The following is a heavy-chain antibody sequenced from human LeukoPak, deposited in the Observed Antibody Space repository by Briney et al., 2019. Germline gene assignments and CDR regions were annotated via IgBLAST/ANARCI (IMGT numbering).Heavy chain of an antibody. CDR1: EFSFETYW. CDR3: ARGETMDV. Sequence: TGGSLRLSCVALEFSFETYWMSWVRQAPGKGPEWVANINEDGSEKHYVGSVRGRFTISRDNADNSLHLQMNSLRPEDMAVYYCARGETMDVWGKGTTLTVSS. D-gene: IGHD5-24*01. V-gene: IGHV3-7*01. CDR2: INEDGSEK. J-gene: IGHJ6*03.